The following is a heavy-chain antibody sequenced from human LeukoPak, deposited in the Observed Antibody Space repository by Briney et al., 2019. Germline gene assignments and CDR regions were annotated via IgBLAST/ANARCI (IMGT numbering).Heavy chain of an antibody. Sequence: GASVKVSCKASGYTFTSYGINWVRQATGQGLEWMGWMNPNSGNTGYAQKFQGRVTMTRNTSISTAYMELSSLRSEDTAVYYCARGKSSGWYGAFNFDYWGQGTLVTVSS. V-gene: IGHV1-8*01. CDR3: ARGKSSGWYGAFNFDY. D-gene: IGHD6-19*01. J-gene: IGHJ4*02. CDR2: MNPNSGNT. CDR1: GYTFTSYG.